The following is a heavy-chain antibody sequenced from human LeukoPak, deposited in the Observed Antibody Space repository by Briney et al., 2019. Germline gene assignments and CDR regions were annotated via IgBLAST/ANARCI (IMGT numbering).Heavy chain of an antibody. CDR2: IYTTGST. CDR1: GGSISSYY. D-gene: IGHD4-23*01. CDR3: ARDRAYGGNSGFTY. J-gene: IGHJ4*01. V-gene: IGHV4-4*07. Sequence: PSETLSLTCTVSGGSISSYYLSWIRQSAGKGLEWIGRIYTTGSTNYNPSLKSRVTISVDTSKNQFSLNLGSVSAADTAVYYCARDRAYGGNSGFTYWGQGTLVTVSS.